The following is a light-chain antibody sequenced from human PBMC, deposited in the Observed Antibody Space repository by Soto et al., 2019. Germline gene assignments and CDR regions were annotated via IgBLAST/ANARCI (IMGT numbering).Light chain of an antibody. CDR2: EVS. CDR3: CSYAGSSTYDV. CDR1: SSDVGSYNL. J-gene: IGLJ1*01. Sequence: QSVLTQPASVSGSPGQSITISCTGTSSDVGSYNLVSWYQQHPGKATKLMIYEVSKRPSGVSNRFSGSKSGNTASLTIFGLQAEDEADYYCCSYAGSSTYDVFGTGTKVTVL. V-gene: IGLV2-23*02.